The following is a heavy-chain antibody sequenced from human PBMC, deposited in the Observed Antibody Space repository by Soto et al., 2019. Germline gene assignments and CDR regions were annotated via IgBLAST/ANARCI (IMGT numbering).Heavy chain of an antibody. Sequence: EVQLLESGGGLVQPGGSLRLSCAASGFTFSVFAMSWVRQAPGKGLELVSTISGRGENTYYADSVKGRFNIFRDNSKNTLNLQMDSRRGEDTAVYYCAKERGTGDYGVDAVDIWGEGTMVTVAS. CDR1: GFTFSVFA. CDR3: AKERGTGDYGVDAVDI. CDR2: ISGRGENT. J-gene: IGHJ3*02. D-gene: IGHD7-27*01. V-gene: IGHV3-23*01.